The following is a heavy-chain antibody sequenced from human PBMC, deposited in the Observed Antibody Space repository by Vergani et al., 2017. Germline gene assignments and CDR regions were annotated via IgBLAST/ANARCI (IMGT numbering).Heavy chain of an antibody. V-gene: IGHV3-11*06. J-gene: IGHJ3*02. Sequence: QVQLVESGGGLVKPGGSLRLSCAASGFTFSDYYMSWIRQAPGKGLEWVSYISSSSSYTNYADSVKGRFTISRDNAKNSLYLQMNSLRAEDTAVYYCAREGWNGRNAFDIWGQGTMVTVSS. CDR1: GFTFSDYY. D-gene: IGHD1-1*01. CDR3: AREGWNGRNAFDI. CDR2: ISSSSSYT.